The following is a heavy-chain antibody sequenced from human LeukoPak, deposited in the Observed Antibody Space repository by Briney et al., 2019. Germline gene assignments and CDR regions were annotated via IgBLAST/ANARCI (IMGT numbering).Heavy chain of an antibody. CDR2: ISYDGSNK. CDR1: GFTFSSYA. CDR3: AREYKEPQDIVVVVAAEPAFDI. Sequence: GGSLRLSCAASGFTFSSYAMHWARQAPGKGLEGVAVISYDGSNKYYADSVKGRFTISRDHSKNTLYLQMNSLRAEDTAVYYCAREYKEPQDIVVVVAAEPAFDIWGQGTMVTVSS. J-gene: IGHJ3*02. V-gene: IGHV3-30*04. D-gene: IGHD2-15*01.